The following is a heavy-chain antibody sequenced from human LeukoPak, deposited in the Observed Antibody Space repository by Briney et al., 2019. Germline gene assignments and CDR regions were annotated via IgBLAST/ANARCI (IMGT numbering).Heavy chain of an antibody. V-gene: IGHV5-51*01. Sequence: GESLKISCKGSGYSFTSYWIGGVRQMRGKGLECVGIIYPGDSDTRYSPSFQGQVTISADKSISTAYLQWSSLKASDTAMYYCARGRSSSQENWFDPWGQGTLVTVSS. J-gene: IGHJ5*02. D-gene: IGHD6-13*01. CDR3: ARGRSSSQENWFDP. CDR1: GYSFTSYW. CDR2: IYPGDSDT.